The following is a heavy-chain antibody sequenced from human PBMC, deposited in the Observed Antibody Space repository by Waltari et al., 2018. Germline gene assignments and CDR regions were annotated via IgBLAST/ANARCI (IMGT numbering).Heavy chain of an antibody. CDR1: GFTFSSYG. V-gene: IGHV3-33*01. D-gene: IGHD3-16*01. CDR3: ARDSPKGGGDI. Sequence: QVQLVESGGGVVQPGRSLRLSCAASGFTFSSYGMHWVRQAPGKGLEWVAVKWYDGRNKYYADSVKGRFTISRDNSKNTLYLQMNSLRAEDTAVYYWARDSPKGGGDIWGQGTMVTVSS. CDR2: KWYDGRNK. J-gene: IGHJ3*02.